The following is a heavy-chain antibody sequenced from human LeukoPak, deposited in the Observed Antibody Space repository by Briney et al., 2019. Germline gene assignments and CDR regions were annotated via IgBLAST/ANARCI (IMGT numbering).Heavy chain of an antibody. CDR3: ARDLSAAFDF. CDR2: LVYDARSD. J-gene: IGHJ4*02. V-gene: IGHV3-33*01. CDR1: VFPFSSYC. Sequence: GGSLRLSCAVSVFPFSSYCMHWVRQAPCKGLEWVARLVYDARSDYANSVKGRFSISRDDSKNTLFLDMSNLRVEDTALYYCARDLSAAFDFWGQGVLVTVSS. D-gene: IGHD6-19*01.